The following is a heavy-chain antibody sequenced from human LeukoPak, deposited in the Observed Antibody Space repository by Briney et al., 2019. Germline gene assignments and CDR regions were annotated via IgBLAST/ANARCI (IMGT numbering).Heavy chain of an antibody. Sequence: GGSLRLSCAASGFTFSTYAMSWVRQAPGKGLEWVANIKQDGSEKYYVDSVKGRFTISRDNAKNSLYLQMNSLRAEDTAVYYCARDFGGSSSWYPYYYYGMDVWGQGTTVTVSS. CDR1: GFTFSTYA. CDR3: ARDFGGSSSWYPYYYYGMDV. D-gene: IGHD6-13*01. CDR2: IKQDGSEK. J-gene: IGHJ6*02. V-gene: IGHV3-7*03.